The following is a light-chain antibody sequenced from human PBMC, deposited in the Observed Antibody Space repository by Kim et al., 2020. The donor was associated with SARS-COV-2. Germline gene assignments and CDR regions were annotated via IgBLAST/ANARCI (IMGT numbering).Light chain of an antibody. CDR1: SSNIGSNT. V-gene: IGLV1-44*01. CDR2: SND. J-gene: IGLJ2*01. CDR3: VAWDDSLNGQV. Sequence: QSVLTQTPSASGTPRQRVIISCSGSSSNIGSNTVNWYQHLPGTAPKLLINSNDQRPSGVPDRFSASKSGTSASLAISGLQSEDEADYYCVAWDDSLNGQVFGGGTQLTVL.